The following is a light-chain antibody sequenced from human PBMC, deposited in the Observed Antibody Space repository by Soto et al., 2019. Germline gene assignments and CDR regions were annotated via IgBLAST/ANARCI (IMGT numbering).Light chain of an antibody. V-gene: IGKV3-11*01. CDR1: QSVGSY. CDR2: DAS. CDR3: QQRSDWPST. J-gene: IGKJ4*01. Sequence: EIVLTQSPVTLSLSPGERATLSCRASQSVGSYFAWYQQKPGQAPRLLIYDASSRATGIPARFSGSGSVTDFTLTISSLEPEDFAVYYCQQRSDWPSTFGGGTRVEIK.